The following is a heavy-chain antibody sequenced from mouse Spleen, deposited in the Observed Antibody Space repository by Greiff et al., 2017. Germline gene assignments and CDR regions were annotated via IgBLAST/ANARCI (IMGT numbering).Heavy chain of an antibody. D-gene: IGHD4-1*01. CDR1: GFTFSSYA. V-gene: IGHV5-9-3*01. Sequence: EVQVVESGGGLVKLGGSLKLSCAASGFTFSSYAMSWVRQTPEKRLEWVATISSGGGNTYYPDSVKGRFTISRDNAKNTLYLQMSSLKSEDTAMYYCARHRANWYFDYWGQGTTLTVSS. CDR2: ISSGGGNT. J-gene: IGHJ2*01. CDR3: ARHRANWYFDY.